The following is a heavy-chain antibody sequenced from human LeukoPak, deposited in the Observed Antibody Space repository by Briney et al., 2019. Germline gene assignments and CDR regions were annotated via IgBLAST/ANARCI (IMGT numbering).Heavy chain of an antibody. CDR1: GDSISTYH. J-gene: IGHJ4*02. D-gene: IGHD5-18*01. V-gene: IGHV4-59*01. CDR3: ARDKRHSYGRYFDP. Sequence: KPSETLSLTCTVSGDSISTYHWNWIRKPPGKGLEWIGYMQSTGNSNYNPSLKNRVNIFVDMSKNHFVLNLRSVTAADTAVYYCARDKRHSYGRYFDPWGQGILVTVSS. CDR2: MQSTGNS.